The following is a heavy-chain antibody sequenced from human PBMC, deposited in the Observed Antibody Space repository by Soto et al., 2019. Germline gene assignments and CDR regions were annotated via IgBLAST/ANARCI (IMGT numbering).Heavy chain of an antibody. V-gene: IGHV1-69*13. CDR1: GGTFSSYA. Sequence: AAVKVSCKASGGTFSSYAISWVRQAPGQGLEWMGGIIPIFGTANYAQKFQGRVTIAADESTSTAYMELSSLRSEDTAVYYCAHGTKNDYYYYGMDVWGQGTTVTVSS. CDR3: AHGTKNDYYYYGMDV. J-gene: IGHJ6*02. D-gene: IGHD1-1*01. CDR2: IIPIFGTA.